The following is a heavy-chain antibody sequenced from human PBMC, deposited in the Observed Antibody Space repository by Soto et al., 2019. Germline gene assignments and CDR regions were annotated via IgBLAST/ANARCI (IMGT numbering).Heavy chain of an antibody. V-gene: IGHV4-30-4*01. CDR1: GGSISDGAYY. CDR3: ASGLSGDKVDQ. J-gene: IGHJ4*02. CDR2: IYDSGNT. D-gene: IGHD2-21*01. Sequence: QVKLQESGPGLVKPSQTLSLTCTVSGGSISDGAYYWSWIRQPPGKGLEWIGHIYDSGNTYNNPSLKGRLTISVDTSKNHFSLNLNSVTAADTAVYYCASGLSGDKVDQWCQGTLVAVSS.